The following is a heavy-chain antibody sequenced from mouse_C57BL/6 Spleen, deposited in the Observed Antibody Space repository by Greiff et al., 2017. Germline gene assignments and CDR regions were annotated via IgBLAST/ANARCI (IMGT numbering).Heavy chain of an antibody. CDR1: GFNIKDYY. CDR2: LDPEDGDT. Sequence: EVQLQQSGAELVRPGASVKLSCTASGFNIKDYYMHWVKQRPEQGLEWIGRLDPEDGDTEYAPKFPGKATMTADTSSNTAYLQLSSLTSEDTAVYYCTTALITTVVWDVWGTGTTVTVSS. J-gene: IGHJ1*03. D-gene: IGHD1-1*01. V-gene: IGHV14-1*01. CDR3: TTALITTVVWDV.